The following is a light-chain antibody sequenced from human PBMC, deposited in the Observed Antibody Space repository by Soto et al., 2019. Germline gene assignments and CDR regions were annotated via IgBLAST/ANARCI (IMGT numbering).Light chain of an antibody. Sequence: DIQMTQSPSSLSASVGDRVTITCRASQGISTYLVWYQQKPGTVPKLLSFAASTLQSGVPSRFSGSGSGTDFNLTISSLQPEDVATYYCQSYNGAPWTFGQGTKVDIK. J-gene: IGKJ1*01. CDR1: QGISTY. CDR2: AAS. V-gene: IGKV1-27*01. CDR3: QSYNGAPWT.